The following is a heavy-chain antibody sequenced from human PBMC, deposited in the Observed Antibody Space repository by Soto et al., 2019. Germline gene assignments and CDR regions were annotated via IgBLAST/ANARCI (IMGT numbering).Heavy chain of an antibody. D-gene: IGHD1-7*01. J-gene: IGHJ4*02. V-gene: IGHV3-23*01. CDR2: ISGGGGST. CDR1: GFTFSSYA. CDR3: AKCDWNYPFCY. Sequence: GGSLRLSCAASGFTFSSYAMSWVRQAPGKGLEWVSAISGGGGSTYYADSVKGRFTISRDNSKNTLYLQMNSLRAEDTAVYYCAKCDWNYPFCYWGQGTLVTVSS.